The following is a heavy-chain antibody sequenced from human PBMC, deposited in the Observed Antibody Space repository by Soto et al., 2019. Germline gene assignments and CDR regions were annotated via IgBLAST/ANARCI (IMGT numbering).Heavy chain of an antibody. CDR3: AKDYLLRGHTNYSSYYYYYMDV. J-gene: IGHJ6*03. CDR1: GFTFSSYG. CDR2: ISYDGSNK. D-gene: IGHD6-19*01. Sequence: GGSLRLSCAASGFTFSSYGMHWVRQAPGKGLEWVAVISYDGSNKYYADSVKGRFTISRDNSKNTLYLQMNSLRAEDTAVYYCAKDYLLRGHTNYSSYYYYYMDVWGKGTTVTVSS. V-gene: IGHV3-30*18.